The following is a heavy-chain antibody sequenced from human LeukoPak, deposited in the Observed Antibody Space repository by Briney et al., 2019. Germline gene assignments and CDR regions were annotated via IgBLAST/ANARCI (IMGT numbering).Heavy chain of an antibody. CDR1: GYTFTSYG. Sequence: ASVKVSCKASGYTFTSYGISWVRQAPGQGLEWMGWISAYNGNTNYAQKLQGRVTMTTDTSTSTAYMELRSLRSDDTAVYYCARDGVGGVLLWFGELRVWGQGTLVTVSS. CDR3: ARDGVGGVLLWFGELRV. V-gene: IGHV1-18*01. D-gene: IGHD3-10*01. J-gene: IGHJ4*02. CDR2: ISAYNGNT.